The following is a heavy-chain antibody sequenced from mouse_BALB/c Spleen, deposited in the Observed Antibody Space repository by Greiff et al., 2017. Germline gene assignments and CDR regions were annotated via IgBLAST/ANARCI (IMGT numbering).Heavy chain of an antibody. Sequence: DVQLQESGGGLVQPGGSMKLSCAASGFTFSDAWMDWVRQSPEKGLEWVAEIRSKANNPATYYAESVKGRFTISRDDSKSSVYLQMNSLRAEDTGIYYCTPDDYPYAMDYWGQGTSVTVSS. J-gene: IGHJ4*01. CDR3: TPDDYPYAMDY. CDR1: GFTFSDAW. CDR2: IRSKANNPAT. V-gene: IGHV6-6*01. D-gene: IGHD2-4*01.